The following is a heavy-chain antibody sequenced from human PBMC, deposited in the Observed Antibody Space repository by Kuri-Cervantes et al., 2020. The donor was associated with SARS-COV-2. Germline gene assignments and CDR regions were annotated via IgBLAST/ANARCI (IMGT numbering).Heavy chain of an antibody. V-gene: IGHV1-18*01. Sequence: ASVKVSCKASGNTFTSFGISWVRQAPGQGLEWMGWISAYNAYTDYAQKFKGRVTMTTDTTTSTAYMELRRLTSDDTAIYYYAGSVTGDLGDYWGQGTLVTVSS. CDR2: ISAYNAYT. CDR3: AGSVTGDLGDY. D-gene: IGHD7-27*01. CDR1: GNTFTSFG. J-gene: IGHJ4*02.